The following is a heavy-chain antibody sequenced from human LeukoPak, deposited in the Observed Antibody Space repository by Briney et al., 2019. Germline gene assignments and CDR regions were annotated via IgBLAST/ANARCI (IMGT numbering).Heavy chain of an antibody. D-gene: IGHD3-10*01. CDR2: IYYSGST. Sequence: KASETLSLTCTVSGGSISSYYWSWIRQPPGKGLEWIGYIYYSGSTNYNPSLKSRVTISVDTSKNQFSLKLSSVTAADTAVYYCARGKDVLLWFGEYYFDYWGQGTLVTVSS. CDR3: ARGKDVLLWFGEYYFDY. CDR1: GGSISSYY. J-gene: IGHJ4*02. V-gene: IGHV4-59*01.